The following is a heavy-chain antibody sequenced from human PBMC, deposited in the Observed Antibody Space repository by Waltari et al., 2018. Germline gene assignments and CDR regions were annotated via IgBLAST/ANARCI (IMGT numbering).Heavy chain of an antibody. CDR1: GFSIGSSA. J-gene: IGHJ4*02. CDR2: ITRQATT. Sequence: EVQFLESGGDLVQPGGSLRLSCAASGFSIGSSAMSWVRQAPGKGPEWVASITRQATTYYAGSVRGRFAISRDESDYKLYLQMSGLRAEDTAMYYCAKDHASSGWPTFDSWGQGTQVTVSS. V-gene: IGHV3-23*01. CDR3: AKDHASSGWPTFDS. D-gene: IGHD6-19*01.